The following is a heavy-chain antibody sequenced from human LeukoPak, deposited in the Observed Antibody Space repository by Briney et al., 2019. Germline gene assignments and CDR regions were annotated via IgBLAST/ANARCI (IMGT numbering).Heavy chain of an antibody. CDR1: GFTFSSYG. CDR2: IWYDGSNK. J-gene: IGHJ4*02. D-gene: IGHD3-3*01. V-gene: IGHV3-33*01. Sequence: PGGSLRLSCAASGFTFSSYGMHWVRRAPGKGLEWVAVIWYDGSNKYYADSVKGRFTISRDNSKNTLYLQMNSLRAEDTAVYYCARDSGITIFGVVRYWGQGTLVTVSS. CDR3: ARDSGITIFGVVRY.